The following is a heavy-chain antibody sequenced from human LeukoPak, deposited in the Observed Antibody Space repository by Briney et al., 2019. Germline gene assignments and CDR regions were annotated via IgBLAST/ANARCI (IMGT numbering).Heavy chain of an antibody. CDR1: GGTFSTYD. D-gene: IGHD3-22*01. CDR2: IIPVIGIP. Sequence: ASVKVSCKSSGGTFSTYDLSWVRQAPGQGFDWIGRIIPVIGIPNFARKFEDRVTITADKSTSTVYMELRSLTSQDTAVYYCASSYHDSSGHGLGFDVWGQGTVVAVSS. J-gene: IGHJ3*01. V-gene: IGHV1-69*04. CDR3: ASSYHDSSGHGLGFDV.